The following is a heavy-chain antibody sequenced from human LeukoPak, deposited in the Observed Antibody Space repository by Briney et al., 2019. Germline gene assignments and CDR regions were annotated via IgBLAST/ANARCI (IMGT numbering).Heavy chain of an antibody. V-gene: IGHV3-23*01. CDR3: AKDHTPLTVVVSHFNY. CDR2: IRSDGDTT. Sequence: GSLRLSCAASGFTFDNYAMSWVRQAPGKGLEWVSTIRSDGDTTYYSDSVKGRFTISRDNSKNTLYLQMNGLRADDTAVYYCAKDHTPLTVVVSHFNYWGQGTLVSVSS. D-gene: IGHD2-15*01. CDR1: GFTFDNYA. J-gene: IGHJ4*02.